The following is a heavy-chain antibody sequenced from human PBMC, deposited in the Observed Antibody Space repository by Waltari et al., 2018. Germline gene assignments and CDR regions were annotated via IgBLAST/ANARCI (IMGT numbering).Heavy chain of an antibody. J-gene: IGHJ4*02. V-gene: IGHV4-61*03. Sequence: QWPLQESGPGLVKPSDTLSLTCTVSGDSVTNGPYYWSWIRQPPGKGLEWIGYIYDSGSADSTPSLKSLLTMSVATSKNHFSLRLRSVTAADTAVYYCARWAGYCSRASCHLYFYYWGQGTTVTVSS. CDR2: IYDSGSA. CDR3: ARWAGYCSRASCHLYFYY. D-gene: IGHD2-2*01. CDR1: GDSVTNGPYY.